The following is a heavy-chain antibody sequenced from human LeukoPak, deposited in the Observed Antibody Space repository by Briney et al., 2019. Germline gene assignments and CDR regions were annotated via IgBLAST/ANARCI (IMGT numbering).Heavy chain of an antibody. J-gene: IGHJ4*02. D-gene: IGHD6-13*01. V-gene: IGHV1-69*13. CDR1: GGTFGSYA. CDR3: ARDLTAGALYFDY. CDR2: IIPIFGTA. Sequence: SVKVSCKASGGTFGSYAISWVRQAPGQGLEWMGGIIPIFGTANYAQKFQGRVTITADESTSTAYMELSSLRSEDTAVYYCARDLTAGALYFDYWGQGTLVTVSS.